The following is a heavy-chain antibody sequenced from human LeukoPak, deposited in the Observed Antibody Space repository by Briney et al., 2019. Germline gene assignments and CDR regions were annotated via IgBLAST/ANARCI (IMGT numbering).Heavy chain of an antibody. CDR2: IYYSGST. J-gene: IGHJ3*02. CDR1: GGSISSYY. D-gene: IGHD3-22*01. Sequence: TSETLSLTCTVSGGSISSYYWSWIRQPPGKGLEWIGYIYYSGSTNYNPSLKSRVTISVDTSKNQFSLKLSSVTAADTAVYYCARDYYDSSGYYHQYAFDIWGQGTMVTVSS. CDR3: ARDYYDSSGYYHQYAFDI. V-gene: IGHV4-59*01.